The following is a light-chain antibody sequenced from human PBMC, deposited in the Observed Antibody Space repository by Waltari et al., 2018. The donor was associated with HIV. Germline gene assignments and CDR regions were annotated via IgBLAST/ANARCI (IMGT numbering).Light chain of an antibody. J-gene: IGLJ2*01. CDR1: SSAVGSYNL. CDR3: CSYAGSSTLV. CDR2: EVT. Sequence: QSALTQPASVSGSPGQSITISCTGISSAVGSYNLVSWYQQHPGKAPKVMIYEVTKRPSGVSNRFSGSKSGNTASLTISGLQAEDEADYYCCSYAGSSTLVFGGGTKLTVL. V-gene: IGLV2-23*02.